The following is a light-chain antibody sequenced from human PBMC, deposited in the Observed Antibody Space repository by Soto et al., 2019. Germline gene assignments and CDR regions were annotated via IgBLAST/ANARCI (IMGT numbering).Light chain of an antibody. CDR1: QSVFYSSNNKNY. J-gene: IGKJ4*01. CDR3: QQYYSSPLT. V-gene: IGKV4-1*01. Sequence: DIVMTRSPDSLAVSLGERATINCKSSQSVFYSSNNKNYLAWYQQKPGQPPKLLIYWASTRESGVPDRFSGSGSGTDFILTISSLQAEDVAVYYCQQYYSSPLTFGGGTKVEIK. CDR2: WAS.